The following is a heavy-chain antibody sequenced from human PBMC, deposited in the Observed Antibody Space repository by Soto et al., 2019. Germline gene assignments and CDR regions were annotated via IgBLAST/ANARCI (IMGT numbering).Heavy chain of an antibody. V-gene: IGHV4-38-2*02. CDR1: GYSISSGYY. CDR3: ARDTYRMSGIVVTKGGMDV. CDR2: IYHSGST. D-gene: IGHD2-15*01. J-gene: IGHJ6*02. Sequence: PSETLSLTCAVSGYSISSGYYWGWIRQPPGKGLEWIGSIYHSGSTYYNPSLKSRVTISVDTSKNQFSLKLSSVTAADTAVYYCARDTYRMSGIVVTKGGMDVWGQGTTVTVSS.